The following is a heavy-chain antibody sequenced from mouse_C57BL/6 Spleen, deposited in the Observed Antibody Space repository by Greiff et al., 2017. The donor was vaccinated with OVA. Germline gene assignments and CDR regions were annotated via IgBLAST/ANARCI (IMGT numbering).Heavy chain of an antibody. D-gene: IGHD2-5*01. CDR2: IYPGDGDT. J-gene: IGHJ4*01. CDR1: GYAFSSYW. Sequence: VQLQQSGAELVKPGASVKISCKASGYAFSSYWMNWVKQRPGKGLAWIGQIYPGDGDTNYNGKFKGKATLTADKSSSTAYMQLSSLTSEDSAVYFCARAYSNYAMDYWGQGTSVTVSS. CDR3: ARAYSNYAMDY. V-gene: IGHV1-80*01.